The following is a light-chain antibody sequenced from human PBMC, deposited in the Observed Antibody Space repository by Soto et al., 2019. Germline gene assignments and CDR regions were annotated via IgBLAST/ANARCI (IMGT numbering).Light chain of an antibody. J-gene: IGLJ2*01. CDR3: SSFASSSTVV. CDR1: SSNIGAGYD. V-gene: IGLV1-40*01. Sequence: QSVLTQPPSVSGAPGQRVTSSCTGSSSNIGAGYDVPWYQQLPGRAPKLLIYGNTNRPSGVPDRFSGSKSGTSASLAITGLQAEDEADYYCSSFASSSTVVFGGGTKLTVL. CDR2: GNT.